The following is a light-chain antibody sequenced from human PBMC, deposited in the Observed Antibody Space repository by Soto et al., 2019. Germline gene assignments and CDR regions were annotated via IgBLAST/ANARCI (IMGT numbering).Light chain of an antibody. Sequence: EIVMTQSPATLSLSPGERATLSCRASQSVSSNLAWYQQKPGQAPRLLIYDASTRATGIPARISGSGSGTDFTLTISRLEPEDFAVFYCQHYDSLPITFGQGTRLE. V-gene: IGKV3-15*01. J-gene: IGKJ5*01. CDR1: QSVSSN. CDR2: DAS. CDR3: QHYDSLPIT.